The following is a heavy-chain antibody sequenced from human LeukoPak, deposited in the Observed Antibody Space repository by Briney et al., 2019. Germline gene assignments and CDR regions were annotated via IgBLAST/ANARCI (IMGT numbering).Heavy chain of an antibody. V-gene: IGHV4-4*07. CDR3: AREDVVPAANAFDY. D-gene: IGHD2-2*01. Sequence: SETLSLTCTVSGGSISSYYWSWIRQPAGKGLEWIGRIYTSGSTNYNPSLKSRVTMSVDTSKNQFSLKLSSVTAADTAGYYCAREDVVPAANAFDYWGQGTLVTVSS. CDR1: GGSISSYY. J-gene: IGHJ4*02. CDR2: IYTSGST.